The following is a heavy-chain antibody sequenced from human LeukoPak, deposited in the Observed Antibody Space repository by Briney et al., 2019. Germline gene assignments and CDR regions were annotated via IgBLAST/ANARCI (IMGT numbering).Heavy chain of an antibody. CDR1: GFTFSSYA. D-gene: IGHD2-2*01. CDR2: ISGSGGST. J-gene: IGHJ4*02. V-gene: IGHV3-23*01. CDR3: ARWPGPSCSSTSCYSDY. Sequence: GGSLRLSCAASGFTFSSYAMSWVRQAPGKGLEWVSAISGSGGSTYYADSVKGRFTISRDNSKNTLYLQMNSLRAEDTAVYYCARWPGPSCSSTSCYSDYWGQGTLVTVSS.